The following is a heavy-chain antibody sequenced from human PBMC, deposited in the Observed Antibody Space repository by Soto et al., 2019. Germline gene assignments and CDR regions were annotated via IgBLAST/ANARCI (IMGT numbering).Heavy chain of an antibody. V-gene: IGHV4-30-4*01. Sequence: PSETLSLTCTVSGASISSGDYYWSWVRQPPGQGLESIGYIYHTGSTYYNPSLKSRITISVDTSKNQFSLKLTSVTVADTAVYYCARLQCGGGTCYLVYWGQGTLVTVSS. CDR2: IYHTGST. CDR3: ARLQCGGGTCYLVY. CDR1: GASISSGDYY. J-gene: IGHJ4*02. D-gene: IGHD2-21*01.